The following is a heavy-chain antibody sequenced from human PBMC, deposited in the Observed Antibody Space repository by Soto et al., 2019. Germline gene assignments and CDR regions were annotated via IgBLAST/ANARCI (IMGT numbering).Heavy chain of an antibody. CDR3: PRLGCQWLSPGWFDP. D-gene: IGHD6-19*01. CDR2: IYYSGST. Sequence: SETLSLTCTVSGGSISSYYWSWIRQPPGKGLEWIGYIYYSGSTNYNPSLKSRVTISVDTSKNQFSLKLSSVTAADTAVYYCPRLGCQWLSPGWFDPWGQGTLVPVSS. CDR1: GGSISSYY. J-gene: IGHJ5*02. V-gene: IGHV4-59*08.